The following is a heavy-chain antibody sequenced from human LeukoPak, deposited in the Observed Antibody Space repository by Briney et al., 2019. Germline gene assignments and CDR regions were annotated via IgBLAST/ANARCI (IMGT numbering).Heavy chain of an antibody. Sequence: ASVKVSCKASGYTFTSYGISWVRQAPGQGLEWMGWISAYNGNTNYAQKLQSRVTMTTDTSTGTAYMELRSLRSDDTAVYYCASSYSYCSSTSCAMGYWGQGTLVTVSS. CDR3: ASSYSYCSSTSCAMGY. CDR1: GYTFTSYG. D-gene: IGHD2-2*01. CDR2: ISAYNGNT. J-gene: IGHJ4*02. V-gene: IGHV1-18*01.